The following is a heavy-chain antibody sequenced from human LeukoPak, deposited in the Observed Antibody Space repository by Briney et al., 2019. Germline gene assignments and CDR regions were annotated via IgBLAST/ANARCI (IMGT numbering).Heavy chain of an antibody. CDR2: IIPIFGTA. V-gene: IGHV1-69*06. J-gene: IGHJ6*03. Sequence: GASVKVSCKASGYTFTSYDINWVRQATGQGLEWMGGIIPIFGTANYAQKFQGRVTITADKSTSTAYMELSSLRSEDTAVYYCARGGTSYYYYYMDVWGKGTTVTVSS. D-gene: IGHD5-12*01. CDR3: ARGGTSYYYYYMDV. CDR1: GYTFTSYD.